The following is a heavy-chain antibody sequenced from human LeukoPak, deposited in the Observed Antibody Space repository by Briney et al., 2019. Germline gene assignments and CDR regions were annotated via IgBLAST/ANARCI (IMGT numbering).Heavy chain of an antibody. CDR3: AREDCSSTSCYDPSVSDY. CDR1: GFTFAIHA. Sequence: GGSLRLSCAASGFTFAIHAMNWVRQAPGKGLEWVSYISSSGYTIYYADSVKGRFTISRDNAKNSLYLQMNSLRAEDTAVYYCAREDCSSTSCYDPSVSDYWGQGTLVTVSS. J-gene: IGHJ4*02. V-gene: IGHV3-48*03. D-gene: IGHD2-2*01. CDR2: ISSSGYTI.